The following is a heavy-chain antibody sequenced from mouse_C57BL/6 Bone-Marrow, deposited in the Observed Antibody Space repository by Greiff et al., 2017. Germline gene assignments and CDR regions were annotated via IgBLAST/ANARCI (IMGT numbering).Heavy chain of an antibody. J-gene: IGHJ2*01. CDR3: ARAEITTVVADY. CDR1: GYAFSSSW. Sequence: QVQLKQSGPELVKPGASVKISCKASGYAFSSSWMNWVKQRPGKGLEWIGRIYPGDGDTNYNGKFKGKATLTADKSSSTAYMQLSSLTSEDSAVYFCARAEITTVVADYWGQGTTLTVSS. D-gene: IGHD1-1*01. CDR2: IYPGDGDT. V-gene: IGHV1-82*01.